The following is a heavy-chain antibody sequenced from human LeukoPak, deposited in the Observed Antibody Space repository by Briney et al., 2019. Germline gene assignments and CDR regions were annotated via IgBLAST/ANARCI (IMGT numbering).Heavy chain of an antibody. J-gene: IGHJ4*02. CDR3: ARKNSGLDY. CDR1: GFTFSGYW. D-gene: IGHD4-23*01. Sequence: GGSLRLSCAASGFTFSGYWMHWVRQAPGKGLVWVSQINKDGTTTNYADSVKGRFTISRDNAKNSLYLQMNSLRAEDTAVYYCARKNSGLDYWGQGTLVTVSS. V-gene: IGHV3-74*01. CDR2: INKDGTTT.